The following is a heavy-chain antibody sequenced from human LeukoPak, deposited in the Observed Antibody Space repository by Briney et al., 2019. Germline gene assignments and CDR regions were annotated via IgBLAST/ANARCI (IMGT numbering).Heavy chain of an antibody. Sequence: PGGSLRLSCAASGFTFSSYGMSWVRQAPGKGLEWVSYISSSGSSAIFSADALKGRFTISRDDAKNLLYLDMNSLRAEDTAVYYCARGHTAVTRHFDFWGQGTLVTVSS. J-gene: IGHJ4*01. V-gene: IGHV3-21*05. CDR1: GFTFSSYG. CDR3: ARGHTAVTRHFDF. CDR2: ISSSGSSAI. D-gene: IGHD4-17*01.